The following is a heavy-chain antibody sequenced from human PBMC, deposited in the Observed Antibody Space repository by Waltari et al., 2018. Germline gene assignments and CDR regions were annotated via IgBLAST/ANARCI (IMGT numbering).Heavy chain of an antibody. Sequence: QVQLQESGPGLVKPSETLSLTCAVSGYSISSGYYWGWIRQPPGKGLEWIGSIYHSGSTYYNPSLKSRVTISVDTSKNQFSLKLSSVTAADTAVYYWAREGPRIAAAVHFDYWGQGTLVTVSS. V-gene: IGHV4-38-2*02. CDR2: IYHSGST. D-gene: IGHD6-13*01. J-gene: IGHJ4*02. CDR3: AREGPRIAAAVHFDY. CDR1: GYSISSGYY.